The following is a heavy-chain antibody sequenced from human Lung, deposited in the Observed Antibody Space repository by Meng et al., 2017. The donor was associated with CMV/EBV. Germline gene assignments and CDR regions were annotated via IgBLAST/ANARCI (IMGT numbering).Heavy chain of an antibody. CDR1: GGTVDVHT. Sequence: SGGTVDVHTLNWVRQAPGQGLEWLGGLIPLLGMATYAQKFQGRVTITADKTTSTAYMELSSLRSEDRAIYDCARLAECSAGNCYFDYWGQGTLVTVSS. V-gene: IGHV1-69*02. D-gene: IGHD4-23*01. CDR3: ARLAECSAGNCYFDY. CDR2: LIPLLGMA. J-gene: IGHJ4*02.